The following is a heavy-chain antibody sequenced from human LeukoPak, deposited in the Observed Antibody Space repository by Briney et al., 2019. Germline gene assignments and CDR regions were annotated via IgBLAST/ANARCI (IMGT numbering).Heavy chain of an antibody. CDR3: AKEKNSGYYYHFGY. V-gene: IGHV3-23*01. J-gene: IGHJ4*02. Sequence: ESGGSLRLSCAASGFTFTNFGMSWVRQAPGKGLEWVSAVSGGGGSTFYADSVKGRFTISRDNSKNTVYLQMNSLRAEDTAVYYCAKEKNSGYYYHFGYWGREPWSPSPQ. CDR1: GFTFTNFG. CDR2: VSGGGGST. D-gene: IGHD3-22*01.